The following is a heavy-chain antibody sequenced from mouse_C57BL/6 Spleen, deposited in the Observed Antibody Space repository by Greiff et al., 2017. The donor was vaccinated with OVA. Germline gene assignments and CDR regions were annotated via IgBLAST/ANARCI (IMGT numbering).Heavy chain of an antibody. J-gene: IGHJ4*01. CDR2: INPNYGTT. CDR3: ANLCYSNYYYAMDY. D-gene: IGHD2-5*01. CDR1: GYSFTDYN. V-gene: IGHV1-39*01. Sequence: VQLQQSGPELVKPGASVKISCKASGYSFTDYNMNWVKQSNGKSLEWIGVINPNYGTTSYNQKFKGKATLTVDQSSSTAYMQLNSLTSEDSAVYYCANLCYSNYYYAMDYWGQGTSVTVSS.